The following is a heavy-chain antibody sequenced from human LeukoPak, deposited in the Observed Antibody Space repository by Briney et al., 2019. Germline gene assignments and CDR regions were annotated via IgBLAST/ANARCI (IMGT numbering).Heavy chain of an antibody. J-gene: IGHJ4*02. D-gene: IGHD1-14*01. CDR3: ANRVMPRLPTASITPAFSSDY. V-gene: IGHV1-69*13. Sequence: GASVKVSCKASGGTFSTFTISRVRQAPGQGLEWMGGIIPILGTTNYAQKFQGRVTITADDSTSTTYMELSSLRSEDTAIYYCANRVMPRLPTASITPAFSSDYWGQGTLVTVSS. CDR1: GGTFSTFT. CDR2: IIPILGTT.